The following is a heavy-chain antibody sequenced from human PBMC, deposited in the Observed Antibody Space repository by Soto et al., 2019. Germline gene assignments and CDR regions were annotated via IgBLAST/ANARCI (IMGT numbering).Heavy chain of an antibody. V-gene: IGHV4-34*02. D-gene: IGHD2-8*01. CDR3: ERGTKKLIY. CDR2: INDSGST. Sequence: QVQLQQWGARLLKPSETLSLTCGVSGGSFSGYYWTWIRQPPGKGLEWIGAINDSGSTNYTPSLKSRVTMAVDTSRNQFSLKPDSVTAADTALYYCERGTKKLIYWSQGTLVTVST. CDR1: GGSFSGYY. J-gene: IGHJ4*02.